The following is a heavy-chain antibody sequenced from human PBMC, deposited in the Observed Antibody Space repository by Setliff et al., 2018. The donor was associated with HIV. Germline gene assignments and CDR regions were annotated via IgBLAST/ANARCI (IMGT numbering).Heavy chain of an antibody. CDR3: ARATLGVCSGGSCFGGMDV. Sequence: GESLKISCKGSGYSFTSYWIGWVRQMPGKGLEWMGIIYPGDSDTRYSPSFQGQVTISTDMSVNTAYLQWNSLKTSDTAMYYCARATLGVCSGGSCFGGMDVWGQGTTVTVSS. V-gene: IGHV5-51*01. CDR1: GYSFTSYW. J-gene: IGHJ6*02. CDR2: IYPGDSDT. D-gene: IGHD2-15*01.